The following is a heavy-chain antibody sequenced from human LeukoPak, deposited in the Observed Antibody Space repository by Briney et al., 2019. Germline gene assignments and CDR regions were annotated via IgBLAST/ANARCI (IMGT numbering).Heavy chain of an antibody. V-gene: IGHV5-51*01. CDR1: GYSFTSYW. CDR3: AITPPYCSSTSCRTGSFDY. Sequence: GESLKISCKGSGYSFTSYWIGWVRQMPGKGLEWMGIFYPGDSDTRYSPSFQGQVTISADKSISTAYLQWSSLKASDTAMYYCAITPPYCSSTSCRTGSFDYWGQGTLVTVSS. J-gene: IGHJ4*02. CDR2: FYPGDSDT. D-gene: IGHD2-2*01.